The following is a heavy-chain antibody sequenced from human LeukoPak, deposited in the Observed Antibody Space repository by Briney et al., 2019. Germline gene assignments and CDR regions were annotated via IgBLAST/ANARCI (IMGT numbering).Heavy chain of an antibody. Sequence: GASVKVSCKASGYTFTGYYMHWVRQAPGQGLEWMGWINPNSGGTNYAQKFQGRVTVTRDTSISTAYMELSRLRSDDTAVYYCARAPLYDGITFDIWGQGTMLTVSS. V-gene: IGHV1-2*02. J-gene: IGHJ3*02. CDR2: INPNSGGT. CDR1: GYTFTGYY. D-gene: IGHD3-16*01. CDR3: ARAPLYDGITFDI.